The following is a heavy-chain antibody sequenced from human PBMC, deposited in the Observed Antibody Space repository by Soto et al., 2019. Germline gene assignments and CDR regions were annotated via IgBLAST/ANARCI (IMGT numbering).Heavy chain of an antibody. D-gene: IGHD3-16*01. Sequence: QVQLVQSGAEVKKPGSSVKVSCKASGGTFSSYAIDWVRQAPGQGLEWMGGIIPIFGTADYAQKFQGRVTITADESTCTAYMELSSLSSEDTAVYYCARGQIGGGWGYYFDYWGQGTLVTVSS. CDR2: IIPIFGTA. V-gene: IGHV1-69*12. CDR1: GGTFSSYA. J-gene: IGHJ4*02. CDR3: ARGQIGGGWGYYFDY.